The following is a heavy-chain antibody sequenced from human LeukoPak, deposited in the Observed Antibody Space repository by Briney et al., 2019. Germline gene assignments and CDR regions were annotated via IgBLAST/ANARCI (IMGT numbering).Heavy chain of an antibody. J-gene: IGHJ4*02. V-gene: IGHV4-59*01. CDR3: ARGLWTQPGLVPFNY. CDR2: IHHFGRT. CDR1: GVSIISYY. D-gene: IGHD5-18*01. Sequence: SETLSLTCSVSGVSIISYYWNWLRQSPGKGLEWIGNIHHFGRTEYNSSLRSQVTMFLDSSKNQFSLKLTSVTPTDTAVYYCARGLWTQPGLVPFNYWGQGILVTVSS.